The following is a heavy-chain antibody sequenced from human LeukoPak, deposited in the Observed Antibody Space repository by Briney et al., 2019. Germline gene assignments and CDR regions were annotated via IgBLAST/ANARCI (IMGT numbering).Heavy chain of an antibody. V-gene: IGHV3-9*01. CDR1: GFTFDDYA. Sequence: GRSLRLSCAASGFTFDDYAMHWVRQAPGKGLEWVSGISWNSGSIGYADSVKGRFTISRDNAKNSLYLQMNSLRAEDTALYYCAKVDGYCSGGSCRHDAFDIWGQGTMVTVSS. CDR3: AKVDGYCSGGSCRHDAFDI. J-gene: IGHJ3*02. D-gene: IGHD2-15*01. CDR2: ISWNSGSI.